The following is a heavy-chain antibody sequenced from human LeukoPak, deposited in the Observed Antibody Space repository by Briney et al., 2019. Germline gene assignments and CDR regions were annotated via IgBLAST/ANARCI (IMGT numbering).Heavy chain of an antibody. CDR1: GGSISSYY. D-gene: IGHD3-10*01. Sequence: SETLSLTCTVSGGSISSYYWSWIRQPPGKGLEWIGYIYYSGSTNYNPSLKSRVTISVDTSKNQFSLNLRSVTAADTAVYYCARRGPALLPYYYGSGSYYKAGFDYWGQGTLVTVSS. CDR2: IYYSGST. CDR3: ARRGPALLPYYYGSGSYYKAGFDY. J-gene: IGHJ4*02. V-gene: IGHV4-59*12.